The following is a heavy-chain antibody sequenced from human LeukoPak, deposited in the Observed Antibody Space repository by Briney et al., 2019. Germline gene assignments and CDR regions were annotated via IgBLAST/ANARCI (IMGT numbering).Heavy chain of an antibody. J-gene: IGHJ4*02. CDR3: ARHGSYCFDC. Sequence: PSETLSLTCCVSGGSFSISYWSWIRQPPGKGLEWIGQIYHSGGANYNPSLRSRVTISIDMSKNQLSLSLSSVTAADTAVYYCARHGSYCFDCWGQGTLVTVSS. CDR1: GGSFSISY. CDR2: IYHSGGA. D-gene: IGHD3-10*01. V-gene: IGHV4-34*01.